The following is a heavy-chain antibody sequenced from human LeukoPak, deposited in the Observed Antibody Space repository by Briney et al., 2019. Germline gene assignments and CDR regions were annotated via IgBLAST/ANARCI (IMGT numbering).Heavy chain of an antibody. D-gene: IGHD3-22*01. CDR1: GYTFTTQY. CDR3: ARDRYDSSGYYCSY. V-gene: IGHV1-46*01. Sequence: ASVKVSCKASGYTFTTQYIHWVRQAPGQGLERMGVINPRSGTTSNGQNFQGRVTMTRDTSTSTVYMELTSLRSDDTAVYYCARDRYDSSGYYCSYWGQGTLVTVSS. CDR2: INPRSGTT. J-gene: IGHJ4*02.